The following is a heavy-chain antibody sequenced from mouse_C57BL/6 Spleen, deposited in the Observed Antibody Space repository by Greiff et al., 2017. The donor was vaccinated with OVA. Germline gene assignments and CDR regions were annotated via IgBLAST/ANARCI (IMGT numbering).Heavy chain of an antibody. CDR1: GYTFTSYW. D-gene: IGHD2-5*01. CDR2: IHPSDSDT. V-gene: IGHV1-74*01. Sequence: VQLKQPGAELVKPGASVKVSCKASGYTFTSYWMHWVKQRPGQGLEWIGRIHPSDSDTNYNQKFKGKATLTVDKSSSTAYMQLSSLTSEDSAVYYCAIGADSNYLSWFAYWGQGTLVTVSA. J-gene: IGHJ3*01. CDR3: AIGADSNYLSWFAY.